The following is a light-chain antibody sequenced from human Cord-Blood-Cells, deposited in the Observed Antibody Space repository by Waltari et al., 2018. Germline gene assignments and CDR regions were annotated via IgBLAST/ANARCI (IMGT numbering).Light chain of an antibody. J-gene: IGLJ2*01. V-gene: IGLV2-23*02. Sequence: PGQSITIPCTGTSSDVGSYNLVSWYQQHPGKAPNLMIYEVSKRPSGVSNRFSGSKSGNTASLTISGLQAEDEADYYCFSYAGSSTLFGGGTKLTVL. CDR2: EVS. CDR3: FSYAGSSTL. CDR1: SSDVGSYNL.